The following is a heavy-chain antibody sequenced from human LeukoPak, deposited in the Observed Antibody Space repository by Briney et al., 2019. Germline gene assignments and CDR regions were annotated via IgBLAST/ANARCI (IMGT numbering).Heavy chain of an antibody. J-gene: IGHJ4*02. CDR1: GYTFTSYY. CDR2: INPSGGST. CDR3: ARDVGYYDSSGYYHKIDY. V-gene: IGHV1-46*01. D-gene: IGHD3-22*01. Sequence: ASVKVSCKASGYTFTSYYMHWVRQAPGQGLEWMGIINPSGGSTSYAQKFQGRATMTRDTSTSTVYMELSSLRSEDTAVYYCARDVGYYDSSGYYHKIDYWGQGTLVTVSS.